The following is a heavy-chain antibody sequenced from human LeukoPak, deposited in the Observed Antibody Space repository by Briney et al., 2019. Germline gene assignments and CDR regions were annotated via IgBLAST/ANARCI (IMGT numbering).Heavy chain of an antibody. J-gene: IGHJ4*02. Sequence: GASVKVSCKASGYTFTGYYVHWVRQAPGQRFERMGWINPDSGATNYAQKFQGRVTMTRDTSITTAYMELSRLRSDDTAVYYCARDFTGGYFDYWGQGTLVTVSS. CDR3: ARDFTGGYFDY. D-gene: IGHD2-8*02. CDR2: INPDSGAT. V-gene: IGHV1-2*02. CDR1: GYTFTGYY.